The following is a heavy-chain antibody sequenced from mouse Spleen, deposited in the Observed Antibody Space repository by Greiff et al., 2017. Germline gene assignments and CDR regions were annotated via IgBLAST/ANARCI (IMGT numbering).Heavy chain of an antibody. CDR2: INSNGGST. V-gene: IGHV5-6-2*01. D-gene: IGHD2-12*01. CDR1: GFTFSSYA. J-gene: IGHJ3*01. Sequence: EVMLVESGGGLVKPGGSLKLSCAASGFTFSSYAMSWVRQTPEKRLEWVAAINSNGGSTYYPDTVKDRFTISRDNAKNTLYLQMSSLRSEDTALYYCARPFPGSYYSYDVGTWFAYWGQGTLVTVSA. CDR3: ARPFPGSYYSYDVGTWFAY.